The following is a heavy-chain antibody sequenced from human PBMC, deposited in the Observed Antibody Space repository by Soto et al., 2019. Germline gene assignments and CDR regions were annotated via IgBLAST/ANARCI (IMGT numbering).Heavy chain of an antibody. Sequence: GGSLRLSCAASGFTFSSYSMNWVRQAPGKGLEWVSSISSSSSYIYYADSVKGRFTISRDNAKNSLYLQMNSLSAEDTAVYYCARDRPTVTNPAYYYYYMDVWGKGTTVTVSS. CDR1: GFTFSSYS. V-gene: IGHV3-21*01. CDR2: ISSSSSYI. D-gene: IGHD4-4*01. CDR3: ARDRPTVTNPAYYYYYMDV. J-gene: IGHJ6*03.